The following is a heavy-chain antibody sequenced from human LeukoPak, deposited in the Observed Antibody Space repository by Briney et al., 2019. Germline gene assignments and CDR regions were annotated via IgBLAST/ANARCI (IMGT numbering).Heavy chain of an antibody. D-gene: IGHD4-11*01. Sequence: GGSLRLSCAASGFTFADYGMHWVRQAPGRGLEWVSSISSGGGSTYYADSVKGRFTISRDNSKNTLYLQMNSLRAEDAAVYYCVKDRTGNYVAWFDPWGQGTLVTVSS. J-gene: IGHJ5*02. CDR3: VKDRTGNYVAWFDP. CDR2: ISSGGGST. CDR1: GFTFADYG. V-gene: IGHV3-23*01.